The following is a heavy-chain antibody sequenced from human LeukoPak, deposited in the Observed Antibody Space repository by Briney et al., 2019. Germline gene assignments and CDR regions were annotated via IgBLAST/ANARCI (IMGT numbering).Heavy chain of an antibody. CDR2: MNPNSGNT. Sequence: ASVKVSCKASGYTFTSYDINWVRQATGQGLEWMGWMNPNSGNTGYAQKFQGRVTMTRNTSISIAYMELSSLRSEDTAVYYCARVIPRYDILTGYYNVMGYYYYYYGMDVWGQGTTVTVSS. CDR1: GYTFTSYD. V-gene: IGHV1-8*01. CDR3: ARVIPRYDILTGYYNVMGYYYYYYGMDV. J-gene: IGHJ6*02. D-gene: IGHD3-9*01.